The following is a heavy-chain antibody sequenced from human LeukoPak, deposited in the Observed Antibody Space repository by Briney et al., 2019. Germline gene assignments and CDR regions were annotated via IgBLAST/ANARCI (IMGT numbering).Heavy chain of an antibody. CDR3: ARHVGYCSSTSCYRHGMDV. V-gene: IGHV4-39*01. Sequence: PSETLSLTCTVSGGSISSSSYSWGWIRQPPGKGLEWIGSIYYSGSTYYNPSLKSRVTISVDTSKNQFSLKLSPVTAADTAVYYCARHVGYCSSTSCYRHGMDVWGQGTTVTVSS. CDR1: GGSISSSSYS. D-gene: IGHD2-2*01. J-gene: IGHJ6*02. CDR2: IYYSGST.